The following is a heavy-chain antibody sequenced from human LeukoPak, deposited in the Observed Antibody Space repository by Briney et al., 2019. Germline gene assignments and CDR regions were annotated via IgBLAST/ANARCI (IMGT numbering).Heavy chain of an antibody. CDR1: GYTFSSYG. V-gene: IGHV1-18*01. Sequence: ASVKVSCKASGYTFSSYGISWVRQAPGQGLEWMGWISAYNGNTNYAQKLQGRVTMTTDTSTSAAYMELRSLRSDDTAVYYCARGGGWLQLGNWFDPWGQGTLVTVSS. CDR3: ARGGGWLQLGNWFDP. D-gene: IGHD5-24*01. CDR2: ISAYNGNT. J-gene: IGHJ5*02.